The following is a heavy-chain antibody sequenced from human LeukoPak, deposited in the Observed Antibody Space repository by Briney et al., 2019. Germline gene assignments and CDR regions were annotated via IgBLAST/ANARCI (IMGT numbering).Heavy chain of an antibody. CDR2: INHSGST. CDR1: GGSFSGYY. CDR3: ARGDYGAYVGY. V-gene: IGHV4-34*01. D-gene: IGHD4-17*01. J-gene: IGHJ4*02. Sequence: SETLSLTCAVYGGSFSGYYWSWIRQPPGKGLEWIGEINHSGSTNYNPSLKSRVTISVDTSKSQFSLKLSSVTAADTAVYYWARGDYGAYVGYWGQGTLVTVSS.